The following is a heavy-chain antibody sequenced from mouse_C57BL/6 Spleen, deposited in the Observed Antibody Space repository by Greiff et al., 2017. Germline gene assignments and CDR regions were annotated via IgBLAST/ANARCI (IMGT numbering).Heavy chain of an antibody. J-gene: IGHJ3*01. Sequence: VQLQQPGAELVKPGASVKMSCKASGYTFTSYWIPWVKQRPGQGLEWIGDIYPGSGSTNYNEKFKSKATLPVDTSSSTAYMQLISLTSEDSAVDYCARAGGISAGCAYWGQGTLVTVAA. CDR2: IYPGSGST. CDR1: GYTFTSYW. CDR3: ARAGGISAGCAY. D-gene: IGHD6-2*01. V-gene: IGHV1-55*01.